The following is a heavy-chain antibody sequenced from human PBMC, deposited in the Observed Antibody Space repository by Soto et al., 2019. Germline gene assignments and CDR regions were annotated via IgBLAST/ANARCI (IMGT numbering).Heavy chain of an antibody. CDR2: IYYSGST. D-gene: IGHD4-17*01. CDR1: GGSISSSSYY. V-gene: IGHV4-39*01. CDR3: ARRTTVTTYIVWFDP. Sequence: QLQLQESGPGLVKPSETLSLTCTVSGGSISSSSYYWGWIRQPPGKGLEWIGSIYYSGSTYYNPSLKSRVTISVDTSKNQCSLKLSSVTAADTAVYYCARRTTVTTYIVWFDPWGQGTLVTVSS. J-gene: IGHJ5*02.